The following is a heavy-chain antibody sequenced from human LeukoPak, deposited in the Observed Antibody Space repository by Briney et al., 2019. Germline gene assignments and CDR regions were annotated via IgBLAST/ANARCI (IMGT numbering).Heavy chain of an antibody. CDR2: ISGSGGST. Sequence: GGSLRLSCAASGFTFSSYAMSWVRQAPGKGLEWVSAISGSGGSTYYADSVKGRLTISRDNSKNTLYLQMNSLRAEDTAVYYCAKDHRIYCSSTSCPPFDYWGQGTLVTVSS. CDR1: GFTFSSYA. CDR3: AKDHRIYCSSTSCPPFDY. D-gene: IGHD2-2*01. J-gene: IGHJ4*02. V-gene: IGHV3-23*01.